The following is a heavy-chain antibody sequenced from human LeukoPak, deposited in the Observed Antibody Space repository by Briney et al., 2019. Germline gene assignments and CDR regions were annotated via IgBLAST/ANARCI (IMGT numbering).Heavy chain of an antibody. D-gene: IGHD4-17*01. CDR3: AKDRSHYGDYESDY. Sequence: PGGSLRLSCAASGFTFSTYAMTWVRQAPGKGLQWVSAIIGSGGSTFYADSVKGRFTISRDNSKNTLYLQMNSLGAEDTAVYYCAKDRSHYGDYESDYWGQGTLVTVSS. V-gene: IGHV3-23*01. CDR1: GFTFSTYA. CDR2: IIGSGGST. J-gene: IGHJ4*02.